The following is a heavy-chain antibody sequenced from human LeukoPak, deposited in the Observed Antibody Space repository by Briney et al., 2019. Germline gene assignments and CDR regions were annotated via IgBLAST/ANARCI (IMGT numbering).Heavy chain of an antibody. CDR2: IYYTGST. V-gene: IGHV4-61*08. J-gene: IGHJ5*02. CDR1: GGSISSGGYY. D-gene: IGHD6-13*01. CDR3: ARHVGSSWYNWFDP. Sequence: SETLSLTCTVSGGSISSGGYYWSWIRQHPGKGLEWIGYIYYTGSTNYSPSLKSRVTISVDTSKNQLSLKLSSVTAADTAVYYCARHVGSSWYNWFDPWGQGTLVTVSS.